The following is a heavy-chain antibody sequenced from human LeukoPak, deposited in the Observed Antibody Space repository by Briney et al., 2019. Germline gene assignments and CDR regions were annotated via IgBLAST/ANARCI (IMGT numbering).Heavy chain of an antibody. CDR1: ADSLSSGGHY. J-gene: IGHJ4*02. D-gene: IGHD3-10*01. Sequence: KPSETQSLTCTVSADSLSSGGHYWAWIRQLPGKGLESIGFIHHSGSSRHNPSLKDRVAISVDASRKQFALRLSSVTAADTAIYYCARGGNRFGGFYFDYWGQGIQVIVSS. CDR3: ARGGNRFGGFYFDY. V-gene: IGHV4-31*03. CDR2: IHHSGSS.